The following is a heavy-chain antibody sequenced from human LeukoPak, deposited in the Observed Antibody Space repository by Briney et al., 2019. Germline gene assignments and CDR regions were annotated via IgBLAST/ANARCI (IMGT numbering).Heavy chain of an antibody. J-gene: IGHJ3*02. CDR1: GGTFSSYA. V-gene: IGHV1-69*06. Sequence: ASVKVSCKASGGTFSSYAISWVRQAPGQGLEWMGGIIPIFGTANYAQKFQGRVTITADKSTSTAYMELSSLRSEDTAVYYCARDEGSYAFDIWGQGTMVTVSS. CDR2: IIPIFGTA. CDR3: ARDEGSYAFDI.